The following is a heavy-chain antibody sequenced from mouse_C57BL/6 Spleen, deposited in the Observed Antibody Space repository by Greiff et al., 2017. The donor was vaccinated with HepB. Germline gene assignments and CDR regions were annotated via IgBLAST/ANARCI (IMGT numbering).Heavy chain of an antibody. V-gene: IGHV2-5*01. CDR1: GFSLTSYG. J-gene: IGHJ4*01. D-gene: IGHD1-1*01. CDR2: IWRGGST. CDR3: AKKESTVVAPYAMDY. Sequence: VKLVESGPGLVQPSQSLSITCTVSGFSLTSYGVHWVRQSPGKGLEWLGVIWRGGSTDYNAAFMSRLSITKDNSKSQVFFKMNSLQADDTAIYYCAKKESTVVAPYAMDYWGQGTSVTVSS.